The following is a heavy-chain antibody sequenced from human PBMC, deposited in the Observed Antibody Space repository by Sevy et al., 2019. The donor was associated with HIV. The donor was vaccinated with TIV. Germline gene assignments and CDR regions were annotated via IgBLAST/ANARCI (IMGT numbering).Heavy chain of an antibody. V-gene: IGHV1-69*13. CDR2: IIPMFGTA. CDR3: AREWGYYDSSGYSLDAFDI. Sequence: ASVKVSCKASGGTFSNDAISWVRQAPGQGPEWMGGIIPMFGTANYTQKFQGRVTITADESTRTVYMELSSLRSEETAVYYCAREWGYYDSSGYSLDAFDIWGQGTMVTVSS. J-gene: IGHJ3*02. D-gene: IGHD3-22*01. CDR1: GGTFSNDA.